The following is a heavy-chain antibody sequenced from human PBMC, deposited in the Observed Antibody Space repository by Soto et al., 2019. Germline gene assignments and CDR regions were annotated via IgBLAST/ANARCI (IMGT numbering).Heavy chain of an antibody. D-gene: IGHD6-13*01. CDR1: GFTFRSFG. V-gene: IGHV3-30*18. CDR2: VSYDGNHK. Sequence: QVQLVESGGGVIQPGTSLSLSCGSSGFTFRSFGRYWVRQAPGKGLGWVAVVSYDGNHKYYADSVKGRFTVSRDNAKNMLYLKMNSLRVEDTAVYYCAKDVGQQLVLNYGMDVWGQWTTVTVSS. CDR3: AKDVGQQLVLNYGMDV. J-gene: IGHJ6*02.